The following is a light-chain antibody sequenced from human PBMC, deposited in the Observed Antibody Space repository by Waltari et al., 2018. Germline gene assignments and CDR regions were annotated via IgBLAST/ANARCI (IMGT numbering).Light chain of an antibody. Sequence: QSVLTQPPSVSGAPGQRVTIYCTGSSSNIGAGYDVHWYQQLPGTAPKLLIYCNRNRPSGVPDRCSGSKSGTSASLAITGRQAEDEADYYCQSYDSSLSVYVVFGGGTKLTGL. J-gene: IGLJ2*01. CDR2: CNR. CDR3: QSYDSSLSVYVV. V-gene: IGLV1-40*01. CDR1: SSNIGAGYD.